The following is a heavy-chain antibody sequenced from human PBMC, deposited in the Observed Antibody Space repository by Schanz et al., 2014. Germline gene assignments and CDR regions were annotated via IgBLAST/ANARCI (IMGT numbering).Heavy chain of an antibody. CDR2: ISDSGDTA. D-gene: IGHD2-2*01. CDR3: ARESSNDIVLVPGAVFDH. J-gene: IGHJ4*02. V-gene: IGHV3-23*01. CDR1: GFTFTNYA. Sequence: EVHLLESGGGLVPPGGSLRLSCAASGFTFTNYAMSWVRQAPGKGLEWVSLISDSGDTAYYADSVKGRFTISRDNSKNTVYLQMNSLRPGDTAVYYCARESSNDIVLVPGAVFDHWGQGILVTGSS.